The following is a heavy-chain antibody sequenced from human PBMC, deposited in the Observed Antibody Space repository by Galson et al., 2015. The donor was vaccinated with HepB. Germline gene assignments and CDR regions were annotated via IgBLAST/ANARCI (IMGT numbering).Heavy chain of an antibody. J-gene: IGHJ5*02. V-gene: IGHV3-23*01. D-gene: IGHD3-10*01. CDR3: VKDVGRDLFGPGA. Sequence: SLRLSCAASGFTFRIYGMSWVRQAPGKGLEWVSGIDGSGDRTEYADSVQGRFIVSRDNSKNTLYLQICGLRVEDTAKYYCVKDVGRDLFGPGAWGQGTLVTVAS. CDR1: GFTFRIYG. CDR2: IDGSGDRT.